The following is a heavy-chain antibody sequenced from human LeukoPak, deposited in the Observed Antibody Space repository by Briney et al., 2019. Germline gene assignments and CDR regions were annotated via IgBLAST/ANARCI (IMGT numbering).Heavy chain of an antibody. Sequence: GGSLRLSCAASGFTFSSYWVSWVRQAPGKGLEWVANIKQDGSEKYYVDSVKGRFTISRDNAKNSLYLQMNSLRAEDTAVYYCARAITMVRGVIPYYYYMDVWGKGTTVTISS. CDR1: GFTFSSYW. J-gene: IGHJ6*03. CDR2: IKQDGSEK. D-gene: IGHD3-10*01. CDR3: ARAITMVRGVIPYYYYMDV. V-gene: IGHV3-7*01.